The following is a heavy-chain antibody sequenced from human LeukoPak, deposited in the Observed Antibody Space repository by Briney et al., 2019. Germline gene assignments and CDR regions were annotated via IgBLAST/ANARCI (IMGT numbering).Heavy chain of an antibody. Sequence: GGSLRLSCAASGFTFSSYAMHWVRQAPGKGLEWVAVISYDGSNKYYADSVKGRFTISRDNSKNTLYLQMNSLRAEDTAVYYCARLGELHLDYWGQGTLVTVSS. V-gene: IGHV3-30-3*01. D-gene: IGHD1-26*01. CDR2: ISYDGSNK. CDR1: GFTFSSYA. J-gene: IGHJ4*02. CDR3: ARLGELHLDY.